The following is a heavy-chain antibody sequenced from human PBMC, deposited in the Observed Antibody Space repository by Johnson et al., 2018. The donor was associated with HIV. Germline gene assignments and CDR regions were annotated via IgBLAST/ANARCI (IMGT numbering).Heavy chain of an antibody. CDR1: DFTVSSNY. D-gene: IGHD3-10*01. V-gene: IGHV3-53*01. CDR2: IYSGGST. J-gene: IGHJ3*01. Sequence: VQLVESGGGLIQPGGSLRLSCAASDFTVSSNYMNWVRQAPGKGLEWVSVIYSGGSTYYADSVKGRFTISRDNSKNTLYLQMNSLRAEDTAVYYCARDRDYGSVAFDVWGPGTMVTVSS. CDR3: ARDRDYGSVAFDV.